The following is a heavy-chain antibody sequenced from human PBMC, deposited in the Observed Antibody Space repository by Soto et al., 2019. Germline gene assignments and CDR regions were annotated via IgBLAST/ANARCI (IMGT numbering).Heavy chain of an antibody. J-gene: IGHJ1*01. D-gene: IGHD1-26*01. CDR1: GGSFSGYY. Sequence: SETLSLTCAVYGGSFSGYYWSWIRQPPGKGLEWIGEINHSGSTNYNPSLKSRVTISVDTSKNQFSLKLSSVTAADTAVYYCARRVGAVPSQLWGQGTLVTVSS. V-gene: IGHV4-34*01. CDR2: INHSGST. CDR3: ARRVGAVPSQL.